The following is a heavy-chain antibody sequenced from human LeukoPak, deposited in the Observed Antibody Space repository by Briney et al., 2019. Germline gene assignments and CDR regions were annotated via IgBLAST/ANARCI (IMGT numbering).Heavy chain of an antibody. CDR3: ARASLDYGDYPYYFDY. V-gene: IGHV4-31*03. D-gene: IGHD4-17*01. CDR1: VGSISSGGYH. Sequence: SETLSLTCTVSVGSISSGGYHWSWIRQHPGKGLEWIGYIYYTGGTYYNPSLKSRVTISVDTSKHQFSLKLSSVTAADTAVYYCARASLDYGDYPYYFDYWGQGTLVTVSS. J-gene: IGHJ4*02. CDR2: IYYTGGT.